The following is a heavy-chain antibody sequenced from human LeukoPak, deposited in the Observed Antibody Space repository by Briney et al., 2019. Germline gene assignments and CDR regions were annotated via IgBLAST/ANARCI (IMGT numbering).Heavy chain of an antibody. V-gene: IGHV1-2*02. D-gene: IGHD6-13*01. CDR2: INPNSGGT. CDR3: ARDGSSRWYGGFDY. CDR1: GYTFTVYY. Sequence: ASVKVSCKASGYTFTVYYIYWVRQAPGQGLEWMGWINPNSGGTNYAQKFQDRVTMTRDTSISTAYLELSRLRSDDTAVYYCARDGSSRWYGGFDYWGQGTLVTISS. J-gene: IGHJ4*02.